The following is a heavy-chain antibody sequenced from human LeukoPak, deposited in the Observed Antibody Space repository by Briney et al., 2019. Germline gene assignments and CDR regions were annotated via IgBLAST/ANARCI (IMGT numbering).Heavy chain of an antibody. V-gene: IGHV4-59*01. D-gene: IGHD3-22*01. CDR3: ARGAYYEGSGFFDY. CDR2: IYYSGST. Sequence: SETLSLTCTVSGGSISSYYWSWIRQPPGKGLGWIGNIYYSGSTNYNPSLKSRVTISGDTSKNQFSPKLSSVTAADTAVYYCARGAYYEGSGFFDYWGQGTLVTVSS. CDR1: GGSISSYY. J-gene: IGHJ4*02.